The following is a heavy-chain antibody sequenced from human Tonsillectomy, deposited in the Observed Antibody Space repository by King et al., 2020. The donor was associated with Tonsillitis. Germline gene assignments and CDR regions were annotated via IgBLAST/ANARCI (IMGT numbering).Heavy chain of an antibody. V-gene: IGHV3-48*01. CDR1: GFTFTSYS. J-gene: IGHJ2*01. Sequence: VQLVESGGGLVQPGGSLRLSCAASGFTFTSYSMNWVRQAPGKGLEWVSYISSSSTIYYADSVKGRFTISRDNAKNSLYLQMNSLRAEDTAVYYCARDAVAGDWYFDFWGRGTLVTVSS. CDR2: ISSSSTI. CDR3: ARDAVAGDWYFDF. D-gene: IGHD6-19*01.